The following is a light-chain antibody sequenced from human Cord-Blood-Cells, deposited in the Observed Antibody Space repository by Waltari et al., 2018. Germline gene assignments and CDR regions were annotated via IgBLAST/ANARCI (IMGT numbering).Light chain of an antibody. CDR3: CSYAGSYNYV. Sequence: QSALTQPRSVSGSPGQSVTISCTGTSSDVGGYNYVSWYQQHPGKAPKLMIYDVSKRPSGVPDRFSGSKSGNTASLTISGLQAEEEADYYCCSYAGSYNYVFGTGTKVTVL. CDR2: DVS. J-gene: IGLJ1*01. CDR1: SSDVGGYNY. V-gene: IGLV2-11*01.